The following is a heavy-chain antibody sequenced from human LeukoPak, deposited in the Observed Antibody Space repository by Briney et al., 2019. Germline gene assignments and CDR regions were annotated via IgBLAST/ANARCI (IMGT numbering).Heavy chain of an antibody. J-gene: IGHJ4*02. V-gene: IGHV3-11*01. D-gene: IGHD3-3*01. CDR1: GCTLSDYY. Sequence: GGSLRLSCAASGCTLSDYYTSWIRQAPGKGLEWVSYISSSGSTIYYADSVKGRFTISRDNAKNSLYLQMNSLRAEDTAVYYCARVGYDFWSGYRSFDYWGQGTLVTVSS. CDR2: ISSSGSTI. CDR3: ARVGYDFWSGYRSFDY.